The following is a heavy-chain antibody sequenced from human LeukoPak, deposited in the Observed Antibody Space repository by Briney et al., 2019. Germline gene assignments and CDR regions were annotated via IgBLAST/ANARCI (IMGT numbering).Heavy chain of an antibody. J-gene: IGHJ4*02. CDR2: IYPGDSDI. CDR1: GYSFTSYW. CDR3: ARAAYYYDSSGYYSQFDY. V-gene: IGHV5-51*01. Sequence: GESLKISCKGSGYSFTSYWIGWVRQMPGKGLEWMGIIYPGDSDIRYSPSFQGQVTISADKSISTAYLQWSSLKASDTAMYYCARAAYYYDSSGYYSQFDYWGQGTLVTVSS. D-gene: IGHD3-22*01.